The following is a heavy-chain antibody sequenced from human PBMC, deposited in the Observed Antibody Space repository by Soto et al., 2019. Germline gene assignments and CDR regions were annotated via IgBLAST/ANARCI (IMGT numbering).Heavy chain of an antibody. Sequence: GGSLRLCCSASGFTFSDYAMSWVRQAPGKGLEWVAGISGSGTNIFYVDSVKGRFTISRDNSKNTLYLEVNSLRAEDTAVYYCADAFVMMWPMPLHWGQGTLVTVSS. CDR2: ISGSGTNI. CDR1: GFTFSDYA. CDR3: ADAFVMMWPMPLH. J-gene: IGHJ4*02. V-gene: IGHV3-23*01. D-gene: IGHD2-2*01.